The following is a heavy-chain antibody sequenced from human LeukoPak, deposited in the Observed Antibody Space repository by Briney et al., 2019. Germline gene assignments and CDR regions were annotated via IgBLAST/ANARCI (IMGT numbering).Heavy chain of an antibody. CDR3: ARVPPAATSLRWYFDL. Sequence: TSETLSLTCTVSGGSISSSSYYWGWIRQPPGKGLEWIGSIYYSGSTYYNPSLKSRVTISVDTSKNQFSLKLSSVTAADTAVYYCARVPPAATSLRWYFDLWGRGTLVTVSS. CDR2: IYYSGST. V-gene: IGHV4-39*07. J-gene: IGHJ2*01. D-gene: IGHD2-2*01. CDR1: GGSISSSSYY.